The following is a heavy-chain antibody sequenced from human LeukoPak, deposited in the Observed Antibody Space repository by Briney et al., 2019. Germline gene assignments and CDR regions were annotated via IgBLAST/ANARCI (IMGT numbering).Heavy chain of an antibody. Sequence: SVKVSCKASGGTISSYAISWVRQAPGQGLEWMGRIIPILGIANYAQKFQGRVTITADKSTSTAYMELSSLRSEDTAVYYCARDLTSSSYGGNREFDYWGQGTLVTVSS. CDR3: ARDLTSSSYGGNREFDY. J-gene: IGHJ4*02. CDR2: IIPILGIA. D-gene: IGHD4-23*01. V-gene: IGHV1-69*04. CDR1: GGTISSYA.